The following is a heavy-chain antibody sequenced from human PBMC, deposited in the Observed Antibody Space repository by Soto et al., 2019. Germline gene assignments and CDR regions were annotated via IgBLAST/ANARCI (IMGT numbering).Heavy chain of an antibody. J-gene: IGHJ2*01. CDR1: GGSISDYY. CDR3: ARVDTTGWYFDL. CDR2: IYYSGST. Sequence: QVQLQESGPGLVKPSETLSLTCTVSGGSISDYYWSWIRQPPGKGLEWIGYIYYSGSTNYNPSLKSRVTISEDMSKHQFSLRLSSVTASDTAVYYCARVDTTGWYFDLWGRGTLVTVSS. V-gene: IGHV4-59*01. D-gene: IGHD4-4*01.